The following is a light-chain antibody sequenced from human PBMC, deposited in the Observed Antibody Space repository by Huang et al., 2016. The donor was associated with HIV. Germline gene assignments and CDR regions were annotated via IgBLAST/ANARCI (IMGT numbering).Light chain of an antibody. Sequence: DIQMTQSPSTLSASVGDRVTITCRASQSISSWLAWYQQKPGKAPKRLIYKTSNLEGGVPSRFSGTGSGTEFTLTISSLQPDDFATYHCQQYINYPWTFGQGTKVEIK. CDR2: KTS. CDR1: QSISSW. J-gene: IGKJ1*01. CDR3: QQYINYPWT. V-gene: IGKV1-5*03.